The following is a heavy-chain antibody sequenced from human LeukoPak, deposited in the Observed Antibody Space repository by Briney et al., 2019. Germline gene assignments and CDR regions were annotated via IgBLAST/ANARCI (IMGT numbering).Heavy chain of an antibody. V-gene: IGHV3-23*01. CDR3: ARRQDFRSAYYHPDFDY. J-gene: IGHJ4*02. Sequence: GGSLRLSCAASGFTFSSYAMSWVRQTPGKGLEWVSAISGSGGATYYADSVKGRFTISRDNSKNTLCLQMNSQRAEDTAVYYCARRQDFRSAYYHPDFDYWGQGALVTVSS. D-gene: IGHD3-3*01. CDR1: GFTFSSYA. CDR2: ISGSGGAT.